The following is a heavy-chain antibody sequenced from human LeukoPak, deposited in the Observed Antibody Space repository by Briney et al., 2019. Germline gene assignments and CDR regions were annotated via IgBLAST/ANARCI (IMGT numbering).Heavy chain of an antibody. CDR2: IRYDGSNK. V-gene: IGHV3-30*02. Sequence: GGSLRLSCAASGFTFSSYGMHWVRQAPGKGLEWVAFIRYDGSNKYYADSVKGRFTISRDNAKNSLYLQMNSLRAEDTAVYYCARDGFWLEVGSLSGLFDYWGQGTLVTVSS. J-gene: IGHJ4*02. CDR1: GFTFSSYG. D-gene: IGHD3-10*01. CDR3: ARDGFWLEVGSLSGLFDY.